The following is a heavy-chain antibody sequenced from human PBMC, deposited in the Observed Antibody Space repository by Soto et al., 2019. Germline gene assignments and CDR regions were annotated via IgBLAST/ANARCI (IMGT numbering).Heavy chain of an antibody. V-gene: IGHV1-69*06. CDR1: GGTFSSYT. CDR2: IIPIFGST. J-gene: IGHJ6*02. Sequence: QVQLVQSGADVKKPGSSVKVSCKASGGTFSSYTFSWVRQAPGQGLEWMGGIIPIFGSTNYAQKFQGRVTITADKSTSTVYMALSSLISEDTALYYCASGLLVPTMLYYYDLAVWGQGTTVIVSS. CDR3: ASGLLVPTMLYYYDLAV. D-gene: IGHD5-12*01.